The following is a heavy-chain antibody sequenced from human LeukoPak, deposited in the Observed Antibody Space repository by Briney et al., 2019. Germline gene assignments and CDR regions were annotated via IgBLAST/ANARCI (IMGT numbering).Heavy chain of an antibody. Sequence: PSETLSLTCTVSGGSISSYYWSWIRQPPGKGLEWIGYIYYSGSTYYNPSLKSRVTISVDTSKNQFSLKLTSVTAADTAVYYCARHPNPTGTLGSYYYGMDVWGQGTTVTVSS. CDR3: ARHPNPTGTLGSYYYGMDV. J-gene: IGHJ6*02. CDR2: IYYSGST. D-gene: IGHD1-1*01. V-gene: IGHV4-59*04. CDR1: GGSISSYY.